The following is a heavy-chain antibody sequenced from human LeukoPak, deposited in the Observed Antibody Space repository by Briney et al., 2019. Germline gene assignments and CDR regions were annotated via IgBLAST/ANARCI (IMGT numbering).Heavy chain of an antibody. CDR2: IYHSGST. CDR3: ARVGSGVAFDY. CDR1: GRSISSGGYS. V-gene: IGHV4-30-2*01. J-gene: IGHJ4*02. Sequence: SETLSLTCAVSGRSISSGGYSWSWIRQPPGKGLGWIGYIYHSGSTYYNPYRKSRVTISVDRSKNQFSLKLSSVTAADTAVYYCARVGSGVAFDYWGQGTLVTVSS. D-gene: IGHD3-3*01.